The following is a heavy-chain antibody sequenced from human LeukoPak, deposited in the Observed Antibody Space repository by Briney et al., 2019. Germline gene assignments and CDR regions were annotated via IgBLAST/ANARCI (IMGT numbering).Heavy chain of an antibody. D-gene: IGHD3-22*01. CDR3: ARTYYYDSSGYNLYYYYYMDV. J-gene: IGHJ6*03. CDR2: IYYSGST. Sequence: SETLSLTCTVSGGSISRHYWSWIRQPPGKGLEWIGYIYYSGSTNYNPSLKSRVTISVDTSKNQFSLKLSSVTAADTAVYYCARTYYYDSSGYNLYYYYYMDVWGKGTTVTVSS. V-gene: IGHV4-59*11. CDR1: GGSISRHY.